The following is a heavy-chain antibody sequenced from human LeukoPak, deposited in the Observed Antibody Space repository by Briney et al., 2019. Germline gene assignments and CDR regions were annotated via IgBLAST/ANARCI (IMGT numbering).Heavy chain of an antibody. CDR1: GGSISSYY. Sequence: SETLSLTCTVSGGSISSYYWSWIRQPPGKGLEWIGYIYYSGSTNYNPSLKSRVTISVDTSKNQFSLKLSSVTAADTAVYYCASGPRAAAGNFDYWGQGTLVTVSS. CDR3: ASGPRAAAGNFDY. J-gene: IGHJ4*02. CDR2: IYYSGST. D-gene: IGHD6-13*01. V-gene: IGHV4-59*12.